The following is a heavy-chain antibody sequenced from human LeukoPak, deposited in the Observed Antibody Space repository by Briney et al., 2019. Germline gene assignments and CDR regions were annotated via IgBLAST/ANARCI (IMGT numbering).Heavy chain of an antibody. J-gene: IGHJ3*02. CDR3: ARPQSSGWYNDAFDI. Sequence: HPGGSLRLSCAASGFTFSSYSMNWVRQAPGKGLEWVSYISSSSSTIYYADSVKGRFTISRDSAKNSLYLQMNSLRAEDTAVYYCARPQSSGWYNDAFDIWGQGTMVTVSS. CDR2: ISSSSSTI. V-gene: IGHV3-48*01. CDR1: GFTFSSYS. D-gene: IGHD6-19*01.